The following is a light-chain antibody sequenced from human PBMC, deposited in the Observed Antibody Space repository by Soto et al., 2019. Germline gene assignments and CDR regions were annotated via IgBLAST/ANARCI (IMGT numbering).Light chain of an antibody. CDR3: QQYNSGPYT. J-gene: IGKJ2*01. V-gene: IGKV1-33*01. CDR2: DAS. CDR1: QDISNY. Sequence: DIQMTQSPSSLSASLGDRVTITCQASQDISNYLNWYQQKPGKAPKLLIYDASNLETGVPSRFSGSRSGTDFTCTISSLQPEDIATYYCQQYNSGPYTFGQGTKLEIK.